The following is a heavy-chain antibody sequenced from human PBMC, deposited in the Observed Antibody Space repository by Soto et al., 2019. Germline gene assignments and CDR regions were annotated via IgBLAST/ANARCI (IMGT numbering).Heavy chain of an antibody. CDR1: GFTFSNAW. Sequence: PGGSLRLSCAASGFTFSNAWMSWVRQAPGKGLEWVGRIKSKTDGGTTDYAAPVKGRFTISRDDSKNTLYLQMNSLKTEDTAVYYCTTESELERRYYYGMDVWGQGTTVTVSS. CDR2: IKSKTDGGTT. J-gene: IGHJ6*02. CDR3: TTESELERRYYYGMDV. D-gene: IGHD1-1*01. V-gene: IGHV3-15*01.